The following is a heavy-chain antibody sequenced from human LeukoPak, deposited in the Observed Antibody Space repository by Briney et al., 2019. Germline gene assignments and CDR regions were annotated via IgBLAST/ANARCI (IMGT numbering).Heavy chain of an antibody. V-gene: IGHV4-39*07. CDR2: IYYSGST. Sequence: SETLSLTCTVSGGSISSSSYYWGWIRQPPGKGLEWIGSIYYSGSTYYNPSLKSRVTISVDTSKNQFSLKLSSVTAADTAVYYCARDYTAMGDWGQGTLVTVSS. D-gene: IGHD5-18*01. CDR1: GGSISSSSYY. CDR3: ARDYTAMGD. J-gene: IGHJ4*02.